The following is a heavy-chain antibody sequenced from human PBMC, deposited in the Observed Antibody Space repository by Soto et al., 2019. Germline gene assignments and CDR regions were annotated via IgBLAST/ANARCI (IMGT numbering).Heavy chain of an antibody. CDR2: TYYRSKWYN. V-gene: IGHV6-1*01. D-gene: IGHD6-19*01. CDR3: ARDRGWLGLPYYYGMDV. Sequence: QSPTLSLTCAISGDSVSSNSAAWNWIRQSPSRGLEWLGRTYYRSKWYNDYAVSVKSRITINPDTSKNQFSLQLNSVTPEDTAVYYCARDRGWLGLPYYYGMDVWGQGTTVTVSS. J-gene: IGHJ6*02. CDR1: GDSVSSNSAA.